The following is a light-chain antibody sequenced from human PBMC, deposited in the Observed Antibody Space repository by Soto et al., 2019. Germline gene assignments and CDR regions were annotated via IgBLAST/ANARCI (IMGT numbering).Light chain of an antibody. CDR3: SSYTSSSTLKV. Sequence: QSALTQPASVSGSPGQSITISCTGTSSDVGGYNYVSWYQQHPGKAPKHMIYDVSNRPSGVSNRFSGSKSGNTASLTISGLQAEDEADYYCSSYTSSSTLKVFGGGTKLTVL. CDR2: DVS. CDR1: SSDVGGYNY. V-gene: IGLV2-14*01. J-gene: IGLJ2*01.